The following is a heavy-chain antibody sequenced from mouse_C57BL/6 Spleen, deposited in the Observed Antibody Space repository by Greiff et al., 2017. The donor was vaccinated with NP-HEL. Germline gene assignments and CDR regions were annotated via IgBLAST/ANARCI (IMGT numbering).Heavy chain of an antibody. CDR1: GFTFSSYA. D-gene: IGHD4-1*01. Sequence: EVQLVESGGGLVKPGGSLKLSCAASGFTFSSYAMSWVRQTPEKRLEWVATISDGGSYTYYPDNVKGRFTISRDNAKNNLYLQMSHLKSEDTAMYYCARDVGRGYWYFDVWGTGTTVTVSS. J-gene: IGHJ1*03. CDR2: ISDGGSYT. CDR3: ARDVGRGYWYFDV. V-gene: IGHV5-4*01.